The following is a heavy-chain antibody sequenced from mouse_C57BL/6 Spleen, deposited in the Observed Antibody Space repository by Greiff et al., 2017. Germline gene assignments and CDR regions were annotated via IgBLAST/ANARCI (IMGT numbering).Heavy chain of an antibody. CDR1: GYTFTSYW. J-gene: IGHJ1*03. Sequence: VQLQQPGAELVKPGASVKLSCKASGYTFTSYWMHWVKQRPGQGLEWIGMIHPNSGSTNYNEKFKSKATLTVDKSSSTAYMQLSSLTSEDSAVYYCARLDGSSYRYFDVWGTGTTVTVSS. CDR3: ARLDGSSYRYFDV. D-gene: IGHD1-1*01. V-gene: IGHV1-64*01. CDR2: IHPNSGST.